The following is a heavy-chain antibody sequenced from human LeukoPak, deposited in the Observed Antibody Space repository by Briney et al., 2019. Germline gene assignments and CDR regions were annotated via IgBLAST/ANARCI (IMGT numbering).Heavy chain of an antibody. Sequence: GASVKVSCKASGYTFTSYDINWVRQATGQGLEWMGWMNPNSGNTGYAQKFQGRVTITRNTSISTVYMELSSLRSEDTAVYYCARAERYSSSWYYYYYYMDVWGKGTTVTVSS. CDR1: GYTFTSYD. V-gene: IGHV1-8*03. CDR2: MNPNSGNT. CDR3: ARAERYSSSWYYYYYYMDV. J-gene: IGHJ6*03. D-gene: IGHD6-13*01.